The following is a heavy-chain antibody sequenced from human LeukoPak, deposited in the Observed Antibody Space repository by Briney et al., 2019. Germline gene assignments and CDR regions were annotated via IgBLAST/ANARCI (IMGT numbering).Heavy chain of an antibody. CDR1: GFTFSTYW. V-gene: IGHV3-7*01. D-gene: IGHD5-24*01. CDR2: IKEDGSIE. J-gene: IGHJ5*02. Sequence: GGSLRLSCAASGFTFSTYWMSWVRQAPGKGPEWVANIKEDGSIEDYVDSVRGRFTVSRDNAKNSLYLQMNSLRVEDTAIYYCVSQQLAPPWGQGAPVTVSS. CDR3: VSQQLAPP.